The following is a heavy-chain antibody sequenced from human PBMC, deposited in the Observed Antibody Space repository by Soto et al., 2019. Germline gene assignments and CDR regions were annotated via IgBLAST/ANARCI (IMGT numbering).Heavy chain of an antibody. Sequence: GGSLRLSCAAFGLTFSNAWMSWVRQVPGKGLEWVGRIKNKIGGETTDYAAPVKGRFTISRDDSKNTLYLQMNSLKTEDTAVYYCTTDDVDYYGMDVWGQGTTVTVSS. CDR1: GLTFSNAW. CDR3: TTDDVDYYGMDV. V-gene: IGHV3-15*01. CDR2: IKNKIGGETT. J-gene: IGHJ6*02.